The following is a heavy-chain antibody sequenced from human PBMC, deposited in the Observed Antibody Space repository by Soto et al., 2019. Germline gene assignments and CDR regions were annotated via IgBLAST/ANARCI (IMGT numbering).Heavy chain of an antibody. Sequence: PSETLSLTCTFSGSSIIGYYWTWIRRSPERGLEWIGYIHYSGSANYNPSLNSRLTMSVDRWKSQFSMKLASVTAADTAAYYCASGAGGSGLNWFDPWGQVTLVTGSS. CDR2: IHYSGSA. CDR1: GSSIIGYY. D-gene: IGHD6-19*01. V-gene: IGHV4-59*12. CDR3: ASGAGGSGLNWFDP. J-gene: IGHJ5*02.